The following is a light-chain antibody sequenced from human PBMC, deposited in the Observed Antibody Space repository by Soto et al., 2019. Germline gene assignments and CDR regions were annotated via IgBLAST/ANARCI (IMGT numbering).Light chain of an antibody. CDR3: QQLNDRRFS. V-gene: IGKV1-9*01. CDR1: QGNNSF. J-gene: IGKJ2*01. CDR2: AAS. Sequence: IQLTQSPSSLSASVGYRVTISCRSSQGNNSFVAWYQQKSGKAPKLLIYAASTLQSGVPSRFSGSGSGTDFTLTISSLQTEDFATYYCQQLNDRRFSFGKGTKWIS.